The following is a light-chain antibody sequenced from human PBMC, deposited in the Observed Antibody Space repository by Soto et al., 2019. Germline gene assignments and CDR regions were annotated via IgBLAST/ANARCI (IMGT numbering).Light chain of an antibody. CDR1: NIGTKS. J-gene: IGLJ2*01. V-gene: IGLV3-9*01. CDR3: QVWDSSTVV. CDR2: RDN. Sequence: SYELTQPLSVSVALGQTARTTCGGNNIGTKSVHWYQQKPGQAPVLVIYRDNNRPSGIPERFSGSNSGNTATLTISRAQAGDEADYSCQVWDSSTVVFGGGTKLTVL.